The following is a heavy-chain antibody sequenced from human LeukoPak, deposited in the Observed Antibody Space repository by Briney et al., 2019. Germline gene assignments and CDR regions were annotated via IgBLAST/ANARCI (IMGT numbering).Heavy chain of an antibody. CDR2: ISGSGGST. D-gene: IGHD3-22*01. V-gene: IGHV3-23*01. J-gene: IGHJ5*02. CDR3: AKDRQFHYYDSSGYWGNNWFDP. Sequence: GGSLGLSCAASGFTFSSYAMSWVRQAPGKGLEWVSAISGSGGSTYYADSVKGRFTISRDNSKNTLYLQMNSLRAEDTAVYYCAKDRQFHYYDSSGYWGNNWFDPWGQGTLVTVSS. CDR1: GFTFSSYA.